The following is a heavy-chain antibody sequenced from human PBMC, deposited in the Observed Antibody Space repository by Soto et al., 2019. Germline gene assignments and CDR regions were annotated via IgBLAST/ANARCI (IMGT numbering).Heavy chain of an antibody. J-gene: IGHJ3*02. V-gene: IGHV1-18*01. D-gene: IGHD2-8*01. CDR2: ISAYNGNT. Sequence: SVKVSCKASGYTFTSYGISWVRQAPGQGLEWMGWISAYNGNTNYAQKLQGRVTMATDTSTSTAYMELRSLRSDDTAVYYCARDTEYTIPSVAFYICGQGRMVNGS. CDR3: ARDTEYTIPSVAFYI. CDR1: GYTFTSYG.